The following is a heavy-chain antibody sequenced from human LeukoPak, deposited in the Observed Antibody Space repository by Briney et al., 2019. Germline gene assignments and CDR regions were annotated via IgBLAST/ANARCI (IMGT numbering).Heavy chain of an antibody. D-gene: IGHD3-3*01. V-gene: IGHV1-69*13. CDR3: ARPVGVGPGYYYYYMDV. J-gene: IGHJ6*03. Sequence: ASVKVSCKASGGTFSSYAISWVRQAPGQGLEWMGGIIPIFGTANYAQKFQGRVTITADESTSTAYMELSSLRSEDTAVYYCARPVGVGPGYYYYYMDVWGKGTTVTVSS. CDR2: IIPIFGTA. CDR1: GGTFSSYA.